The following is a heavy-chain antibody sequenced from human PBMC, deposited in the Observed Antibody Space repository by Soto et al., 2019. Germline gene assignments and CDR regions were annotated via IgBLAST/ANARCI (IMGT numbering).Heavy chain of an antibody. J-gene: IGHJ6*03. Sequence: GGSLRLSCAASGFTFDDYGMSWVRQAPGKGLEWVSGINWNGGSTGYADSVKGRFTISRDNAKNSLYLQMNSLRAEETALYHCARVGWVATISDYYYYMDVWGKGTTVTVSS. CDR3: ARVGWVATISDYYYYMDV. CDR2: INWNGGST. D-gene: IGHD5-12*01. CDR1: GFTFDDYG. V-gene: IGHV3-20*01.